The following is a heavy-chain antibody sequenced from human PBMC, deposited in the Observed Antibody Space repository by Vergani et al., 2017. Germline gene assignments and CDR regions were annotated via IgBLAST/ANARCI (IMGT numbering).Heavy chain of an antibody. Sequence: QVQLVESGGGVVQPGRSPRLSCAASGFTFSSYGMHWVRQAPGKGLEWVAVISYDGSNKYYADSVKGRFTISRDNSKNTLYLQMNSLRAEDTAVYYCAKDFFYYDSSGVFDCWSQGTLVTVYS. CDR1: GFTFSSYG. V-gene: IGHV3-30*18. J-gene: IGHJ4*02. CDR3: AKDFFYYDSSGVFDC. D-gene: IGHD3-22*01. CDR2: ISYDGSNK.